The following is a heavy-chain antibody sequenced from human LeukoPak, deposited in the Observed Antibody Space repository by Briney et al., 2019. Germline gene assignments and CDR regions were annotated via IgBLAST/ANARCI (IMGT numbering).Heavy chain of an antibody. CDR2: IKQDGSEK. J-gene: IGHJ4*02. D-gene: IGHD2-15*01. V-gene: IGHV3-7*01. CDR1: GFTFSSYW. Sequence: GGSLRLSCAASGFTFSSYWMSWVRQAPGKGLEWVANIKQDGSEKYYVDSVKGRFTISRDNAKNSLYLQMNSLRAEDTAVYYCARDGGYCSGGSCYSYYFDYWGQGTQVTVSS. CDR3: ARDGGYCSGGSCYSYYFDY.